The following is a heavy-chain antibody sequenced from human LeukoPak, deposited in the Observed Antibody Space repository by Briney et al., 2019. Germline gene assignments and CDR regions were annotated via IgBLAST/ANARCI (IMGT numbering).Heavy chain of an antibody. Sequence: SETLSLTCAVSGGSISSSNWWSWVRQPPGKGLEWIGEIYHSGSTNYNPSLKGRVTISVDKSKNQFSLKLSSVTAADTAVYYCARGGIPSSSWYSYWGQGTLVTVSS. D-gene: IGHD6-13*01. CDR1: GGSISSSNW. CDR3: ARGGIPSSSWYSY. CDR2: IYHSGST. V-gene: IGHV4-4*02. J-gene: IGHJ4*02.